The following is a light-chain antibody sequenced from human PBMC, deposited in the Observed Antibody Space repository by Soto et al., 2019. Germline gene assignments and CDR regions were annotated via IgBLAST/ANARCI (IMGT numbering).Light chain of an antibody. CDR1: QSVRSN. Sequence: EIVMTQSPATLSVSPGERATLSCRASQSVRSNLAWYQQKPGQAPWLLIYGASTRATGIPDRFSGSGSGTEFTLTISSLQSEDFAVYYCQQYTNWPPLTFGGGTKVEIK. CDR2: GAS. V-gene: IGKV3-15*01. J-gene: IGKJ4*01. CDR3: QQYTNWPPLT.